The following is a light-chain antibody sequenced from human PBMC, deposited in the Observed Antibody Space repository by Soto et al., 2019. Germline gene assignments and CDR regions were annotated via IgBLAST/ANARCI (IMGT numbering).Light chain of an antibody. CDR3: QQYGSSPTWT. Sequence: EIVLTQSPDTLSLSPGKRATLSCRASQSVDSNYLAWYQQKPGQAPRLLIYGASGRATGIPDRFSGSGSGTEFTLTISRLEPEDFAVYYCQQYGSSPTWTFGQGTKVEIK. J-gene: IGKJ1*01. CDR2: GAS. V-gene: IGKV3-20*01. CDR1: QSVDSNY.